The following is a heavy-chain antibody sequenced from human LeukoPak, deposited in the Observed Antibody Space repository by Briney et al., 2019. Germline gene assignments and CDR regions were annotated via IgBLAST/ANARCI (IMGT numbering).Heavy chain of an antibody. CDR1: GGSISDTNW. J-gene: IGHJ4*02. CDR3: AGVGVYGDLEY. D-gene: IGHD4-17*01. Sequence: SETLSLTCGVSGGSISDTNWWTWFRQPPGKGLEWIGEVNLQGSTNYNPSLKSRVAVSVDKSENHISLKLTSVTAADTAVYYCAGVGVYGDLEYWGQGTLVTVSS. V-gene: IGHV4-4*02. CDR2: VNLQGST.